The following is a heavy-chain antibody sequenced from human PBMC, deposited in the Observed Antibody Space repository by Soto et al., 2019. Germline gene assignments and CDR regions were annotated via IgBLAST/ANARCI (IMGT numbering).Heavy chain of an antibody. Sequence: SVKVSCKASGGTFSSYSISWVRQAPGQGLEWMGGIIPIFGTANYAQKFQGRVTITADESTSTAYMELSSLRSEDTAVYYCARVVGEVQNGMDVWGQGTTVTVSS. CDR1: GGTFSSYS. J-gene: IGHJ6*02. V-gene: IGHV1-69*13. CDR2: IIPIFGTA. CDR3: ARVVGEVQNGMDV. D-gene: IGHD1-26*01.